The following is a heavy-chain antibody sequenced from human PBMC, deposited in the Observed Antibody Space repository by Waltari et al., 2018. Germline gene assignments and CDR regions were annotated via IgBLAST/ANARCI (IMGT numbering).Heavy chain of an antibody. Sequence: QVQLQQWGAGLLKPSETLSLTCAVYGGSFKAYYWTWIRQSPEKCREWIGEIHHTGDTIYNPSLKSRVAILMDASKNQFSLSLKLVAAADTAIYYCASRIGGISPLTGWGQGTPVIVSA. V-gene: IGHV4-34*01. CDR3: ASRIGGISPLTG. J-gene: IGHJ4*02. D-gene: IGHD1-26*01. CDR2: IHHTGDT. CDR1: GGSFKAYY.